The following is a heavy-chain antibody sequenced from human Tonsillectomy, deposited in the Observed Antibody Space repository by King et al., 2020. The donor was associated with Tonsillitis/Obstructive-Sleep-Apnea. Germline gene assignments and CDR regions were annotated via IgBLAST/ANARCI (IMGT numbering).Heavy chain of an antibody. D-gene: IGHD2-21*02. CDR3: THTGPGHLLVVTAMDAFNI. CDR2: IYWDDDK. CDR1: GFSLSTSGVG. V-gene: IGHV2-5*02. Sequence: HITLKESGPTLVKPTQTLTLTCTFSGFSLSTSGVGVGWIRQPRGKALEWLALIYWDDDKRYSPSLKSRLTITKDTSKNQVVLTMTNMDPVDTATYYCTHTGPGHLLVVTAMDAFNIWGQGTMVTVSS. J-gene: IGHJ3*02.